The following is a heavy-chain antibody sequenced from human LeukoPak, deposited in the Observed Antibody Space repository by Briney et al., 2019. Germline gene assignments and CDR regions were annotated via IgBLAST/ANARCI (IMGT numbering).Heavy chain of an antibody. V-gene: IGHV4-34*01. Sequence: SETLSLTCDVYGGSFSGYYWSWIRQPPGKGLEWIGEINHSGSTNYNPSLKSRVTISVDTSRNQFSLQLRSVTAADTAVYYCARGRYCSRWGQGTLVTVSS. J-gene: IGHJ4*02. CDR2: INHSGST. D-gene: IGHD2-2*01. CDR1: GGSFSGYY. CDR3: ARGRYCSR.